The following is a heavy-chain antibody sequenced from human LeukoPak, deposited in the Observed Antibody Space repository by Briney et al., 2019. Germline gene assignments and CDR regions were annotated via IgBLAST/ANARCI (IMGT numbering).Heavy chain of an antibody. D-gene: IGHD3-3*01. Sequence: SETLSLTCTVSGYSISSGYYWGWIRQPPGKGLEWIGSIYHSGSTYYNPSLKSRVTIPVDTSKNQFSLKLSSVTAADTAVYYCASGRGVLRFLEWLLYREYFDYWGQGTLVTVSS. CDR3: ASGRGVLRFLEWLLYREYFDY. V-gene: IGHV4-38-2*02. J-gene: IGHJ4*02. CDR2: IYHSGST. CDR1: GYSISSGYY.